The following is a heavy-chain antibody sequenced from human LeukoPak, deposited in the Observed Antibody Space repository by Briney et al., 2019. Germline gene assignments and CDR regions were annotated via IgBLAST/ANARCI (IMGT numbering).Heavy chain of an antibody. Sequence: SVKVSCKASGGTFSSYAISWVRQAPGQGLEWMGGIIPIFGTANYAQKFQGRVTITADESTSTAYMELSSLRSEDTAVYCCAREVVGLGYSGYGLLDYWGQGTLVTVSS. CDR3: AREVVGLGYSGYGLLDY. V-gene: IGHV1-69*01. CDR2: IIPIFGTA. J-gene: IGHJ4*02. CDR1: GGTFSSYA. D-gene: IGHD5-12*01.